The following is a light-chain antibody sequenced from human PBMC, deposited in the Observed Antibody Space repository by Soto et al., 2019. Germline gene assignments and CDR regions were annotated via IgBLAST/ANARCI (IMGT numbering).Light chain of an antibody. J-gene: IGLJ2*01. CDR1: SSDVGSYNY. CDR2: DVS. CDR3: SSYTSSSTVV. V-gene: IGLV2-14*03. Sequence: QSALTQPASMSGSPGQSITISCTGTSSDVGSYNYVSWYQQHPGKAPKLIIYDVSHRPSGVSNRFSGSKSGNTASLTISGLQAEDEADYYCSSYTSSSTVVFGGGTKLTVL.